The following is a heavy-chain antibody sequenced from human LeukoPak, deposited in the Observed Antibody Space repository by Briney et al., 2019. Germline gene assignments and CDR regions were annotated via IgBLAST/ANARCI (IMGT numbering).Heavy chain of an antibody. Sequence: PSETLSLTCTVSGGSISSSSYNWGWLRQPPGKGLDWIASFGNSGSTYYNPSLKSRVTISVATSKDQFSLKLTSVTAADTAVYYCARPPGIAAAWFDPWGQGTLVTVSS. CDR3: ARPPGIAAAWFDP. J-gene: IGHJ5*02. CDR1: GGSISSSSYN. V-gene: IGHV4-39*01. D-gene: IGHD6-13*01. CDR2: FGNSGST.